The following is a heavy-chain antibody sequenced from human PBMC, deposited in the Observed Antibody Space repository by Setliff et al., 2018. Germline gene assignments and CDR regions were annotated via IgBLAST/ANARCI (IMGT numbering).Heavy chain of an antibody. CDR2: IYHTENT. J-gene: IGHJ3*02. Sequence: PSETLSLTCTVSGGSISSGVYYWAWIRQPPGMRLEWIGEIYHTENTNYNSSLKSRVTISVDKSKNQFSLKLTSVTAADTAVYYCARTPRGGNSAFDIWGQGTMVTVSS. D-gene: IGHD2-21*02. CDR1: GGSISSGVYY. V-gene: IGHV4-39*07. CDR3: ARTPRGGNSAFDI.